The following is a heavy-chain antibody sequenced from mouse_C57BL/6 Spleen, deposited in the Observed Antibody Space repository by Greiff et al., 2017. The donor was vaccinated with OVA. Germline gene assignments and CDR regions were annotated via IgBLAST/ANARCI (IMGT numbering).Heavy chain of an antibody. CDR1: GYTFTSYW. CDR2: IHPNSGST. V-gene: IGHV1-64*01. Sequence: VQLQQPGAELVKPGASVKLSCKASGYTFTSYWMHWVKQRPGQGLEWIGMIHPNSGSTNYNEKFKSKATLTVDKSSSTAYMQLSSLTSEDSAVYYCARRGPRDWYFDVWGTGTTVTVSS. J-gene: IGHJ1*03. CDR3: ARRGPRDWYFDV. D-gene: IGHD3-3*01.